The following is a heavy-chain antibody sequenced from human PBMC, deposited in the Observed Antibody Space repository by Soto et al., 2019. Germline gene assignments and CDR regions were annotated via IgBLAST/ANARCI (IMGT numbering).Heavy chain of an antibody. CDR2: IYYSGST. CDR1: AGSISSYY. V-gene: IGHV4-59*01. D-gene: IGHD6-13*01. CDR3: AAGSLGNWFDP. Sequence: SETLSLTCTVSAGSISSYYWSWIRQPPGKGLEWIGYIYYSGSTNYNPSLKSRVTISVDTSKNQFSLKLSSVTAADTAVYYCAAGSLGNWFDPWGQGTLGTVSS. J-gene: IGHJ5*02.